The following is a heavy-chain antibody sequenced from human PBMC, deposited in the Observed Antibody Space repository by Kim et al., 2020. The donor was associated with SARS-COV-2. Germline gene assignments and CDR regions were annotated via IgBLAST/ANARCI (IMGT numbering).Heavy chain of an antibody. CDR2: IYYTGST. CDR1: GGSISSYY. D-gene: IGHD6-13*01. J-gene: IGHJ6*02. V-gene: IGHV4-59*01. CDR3: ARVSSWTGGSGGVDV. Sequence: SETLSLTCTVSGGSISSYYWSWIRQPPGKGLEWIGCIYYTGSTTYNPSLKSRVTISVDTSNNQFSVKVSSVTAADTAVYYCARVSSWTGGSGGVDVWGQGTTVTVSS.